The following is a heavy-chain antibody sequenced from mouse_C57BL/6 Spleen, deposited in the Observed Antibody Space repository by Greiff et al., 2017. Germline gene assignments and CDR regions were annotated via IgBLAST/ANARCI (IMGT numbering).Heavy chain of an antibody. CDR1: GYTFTSYW. CDR3: ARGDYYGSSFDY. J-gene: IGHJ2*01. D-gene: IGHD1-1*01. Sequence: QVQLQQPGAELVKPGASVKLSCKASGYTFTSYWMHWVKQRPGQGLEWIGMIHPKSGSTNYNEKFKSKATLTVDKSSSTAYMQLSSLTSEDSAVYYCARGDYYGSSFDYWGQGTTLTVSA. CDR2: IHPKSGST. V-gene: IGHV1-64*01.